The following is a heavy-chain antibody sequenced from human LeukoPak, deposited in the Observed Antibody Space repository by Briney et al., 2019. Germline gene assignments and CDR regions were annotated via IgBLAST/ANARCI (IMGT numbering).Heavy chain of an antibody. CDR2: ISYGGNTI. CDR3: ARVGRTMTAAGFGAFDI. J-gene: IGHJ3*02. D-gene: IGHD6-13*01. Sequence: GGSLRLSCAASGFTFSDYYMSWIRQAPGKGLEWVSYISYGGNTIYYADSVKGRFTISRDNAKNSLYLQMNSLRAEDTALYYCARVGRTMTAAGFGAFDIWGQGTMVTVSS. V-gene: IGHV3-11*01. CDR1: GFTFSDYY.